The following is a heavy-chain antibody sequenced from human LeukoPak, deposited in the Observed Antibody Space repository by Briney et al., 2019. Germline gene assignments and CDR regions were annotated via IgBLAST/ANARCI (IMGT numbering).Heavy chain of an antibody. CDR2: IYNRDST. CDR3: ARRSWYFDY. D-gene: IGHD2-15*01. V-gene: IGHV4-59*01. CDR1: GDSMNTYY. Sequence: ETLSLTCTVSGDSMNTYYWNWIRQPPGKGLEWIGYIYNRDSTNYNPSLKSRVTISIDTSKNQFSLKLISVTPADTAVYYCARRSWYFDYWGQGTLVTVSS. J-gene: IGHJ4*02.